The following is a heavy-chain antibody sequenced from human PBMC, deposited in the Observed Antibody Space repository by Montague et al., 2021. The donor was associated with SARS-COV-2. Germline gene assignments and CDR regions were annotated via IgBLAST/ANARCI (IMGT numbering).Heavy chain of an antibody. Sequence: SETLSLTCTASGGSISSSSYFWGWTHQPPGKGLEWIGSIYYSGSTYYNPSLKSRVTISVDTSKNQFSLKLSSVTAADTAVFYCARKTSRGLTIFGVVTASYCFDYWGQGTLVTVSS. CDR2: IYYSGST. CDR3: ARKTSRGLTIFGVVTASYCFDY. D-gene: IGHD3-3*01. V-gene: IGHV4-39*01. J-gene: IGHJ4*02. CDR1: GGSISSSSYF.